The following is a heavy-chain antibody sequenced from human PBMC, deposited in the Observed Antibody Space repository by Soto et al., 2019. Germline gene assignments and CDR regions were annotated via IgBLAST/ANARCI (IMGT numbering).Heavy chain of an antibody. CDR1: GFTFRSYG. Sequence: GSLRLSCAGSGFTFRSYGMHWVRQAPGKGLEWVAVISYDGSNKYYADSVKGRFTISRDNSKNTLYLQMNSLRAEDTAVYYCAKIRDSASGWATIDYWGQGTLVTVSS. D-gene: IGHD6-19*01. J-gene: IGHJ4*02. V-gene: IGHV3-30*18. CDR3: AKIRDSASGWATIDY. CDR2: ISYDGSNK.